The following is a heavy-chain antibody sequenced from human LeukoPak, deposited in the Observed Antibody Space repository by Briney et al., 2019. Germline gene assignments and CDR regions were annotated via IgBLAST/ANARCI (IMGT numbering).Heavy chain of an antibody. Sequence: GASVKVSCKASGYTFTSYDINWVRQATGQGLEWMGWMNPNSGNTGYAQKFQGRVTITRNTSISTAYMELSSLRSEDTAVYYCARVPSGSYLNYYCYYYMDVWGKGTTVTISS. J-gene: IGHJ6*03. D-gene: IGHD1-26*01. CDR3: ARVPSGSYLNYYCYYYMDV. CDR2: MNPNSGNT. CDR1: GYTFTSYD. V-gene: IGHV1-8*03.